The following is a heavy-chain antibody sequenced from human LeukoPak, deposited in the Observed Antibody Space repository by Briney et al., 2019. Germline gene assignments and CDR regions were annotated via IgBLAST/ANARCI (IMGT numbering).Heavy chain of an antibody. CDR1: GGTFSSYA. D-gene: IGHD2-2*02. J-gene: IGHJ4*02. CDR2: IIPIFGTA. V-gene: IGHV1-69*13. CDR3: ARYCSSTSCYTGTAFDY. Sequence: SVKVSCKASGGTFSSYAISWVRQAPGQGLKWMGGIIPIFGTANYAQKFQGRVTITADESTSTAYMELSSLRSEDTAVYYCARYCSSTSCYTGTAFDYWGQGTLVTVSS.